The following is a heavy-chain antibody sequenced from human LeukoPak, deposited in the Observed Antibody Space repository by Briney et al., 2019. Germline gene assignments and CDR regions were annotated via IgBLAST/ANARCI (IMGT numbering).Heavy chain of an antibody. CDR1: GFTFSSYA. CDR2: ISGSGGST. V-gene: IGHV3-23*01. CDR3: AKGEQLYCSGGSCYSPFDY. D-gene: IGHD2-15*01. Sequence: PGGSLRLSCAASGFTFSSYAMSWVRQAPGKGLEWVSAISGSGGSTYYADPVKGRFTISRDNSKNTLYLQMNSLRAEDTAVYYCAKGEQLYCSGGSCYSPFDYWGQGTLVTVSS. J-gene: IGHJ4*02.